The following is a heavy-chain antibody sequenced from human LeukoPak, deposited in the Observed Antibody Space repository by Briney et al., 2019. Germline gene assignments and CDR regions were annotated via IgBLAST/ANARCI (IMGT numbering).Heavy chain of an antibody. J-gene: IGHJ3*01. V-gene: IGHV4-59*11. Sequence: PSETLSLTCTVSGGSISDHYWSWIRQPPGKGLVWLGCIYHTGSTNYNPSLKRRVPMSLDTSKTPFSLKLSSVTAADTAIYYCAKDRRHRDGFDFWGQGTMVTVPS. CDR1: GGSISDHY. D-gene: IGHD6-25*01. CDR2: IYHTGST. CDR3: AKDRRHRDGFDF.